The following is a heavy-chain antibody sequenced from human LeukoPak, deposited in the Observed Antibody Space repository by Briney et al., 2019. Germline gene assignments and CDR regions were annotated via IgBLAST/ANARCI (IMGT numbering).Heavy chain of an antibody. CDR2: ISSDSNLI. CDR3: ARLWGFCSGSSCYSRPY. CDR1: GFTFSSYT. J-gene: IGHJ4*02. D-gene: IGHD2-15*01. V-gene: IGHV3-48*02. Sequence: GGSLRLSCAASGFTFSSYTMHWVRQAPGKGLEWVSYISSDSNLIYYADSVKGQFTISRDNAKNSLYLQMNSLRDEDTAVYYCARLWGFCSGSSCYSRPYWGQGTLVTVSS.